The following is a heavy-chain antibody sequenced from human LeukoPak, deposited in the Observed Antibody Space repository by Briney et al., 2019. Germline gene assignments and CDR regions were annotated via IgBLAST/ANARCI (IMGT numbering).Heavy chain of an antibody. CDR2: INPNSGGT. CDR1: GYTFTGYY. V-gene: IGHV1-2*02. J-gene: IGHJ6*03. D-gene: IGHD3-10*01. Sequence: ASVKVSCKASGYTFTGYYMHWVRQAPGQGLEWMGWINPNSGGTNYAQKFQGRVTMTRDTSISTAYMELSRLRSDDTAVYYCARGGVAHYYGSGSYITYYYYYMDVWGKGTTVTISS. CDR3: ARGGVAHYYGSGSYITYYYYYMDV.